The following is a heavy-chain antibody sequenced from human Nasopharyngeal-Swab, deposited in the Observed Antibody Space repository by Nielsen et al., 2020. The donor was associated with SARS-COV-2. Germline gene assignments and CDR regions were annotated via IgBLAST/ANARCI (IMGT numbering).Heavy chain of an antibody. V-gene: IGHV3-48*03. J-gene: IGHJ3*02. D-gene: IGHD1-26*01. Sequence: LSLTCAASGFTFSSYEMNWVRQAPGKGLEWVSYISSSGSTIYYADSVKGRFTISRDNAKNSLYLQMNSLRVEDTAVYYCAKDLNVEATRDAFDMWGQGTMVTVSS. CDR1: GFTFSSYE. CDR3: AKDLNVEATRDAFDM. CDR2: ISSSGSTI.